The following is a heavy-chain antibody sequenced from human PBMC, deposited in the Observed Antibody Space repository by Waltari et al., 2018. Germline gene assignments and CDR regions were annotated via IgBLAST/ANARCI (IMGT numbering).Heavy chain of an antibody. CDR1: GFTFRSYG. J-gene: IGHJ4*02. CDR2: IWYDGSNK. CDR3: AKRGSSWYYFDY. V-gene: IGHV3-33*06. Sequence: QVQLVESGGGVVQPGRSLRLSCAASGFTFRSYGMPWVRQAPGKGLEWVAVIWYDGSNKYYADSVKGRFTISRDNSKNTLYLQMNSLRAEDTAVYYCAKRGSSWYYFDYWGQGTLVTVSS. D-gene: IGHD6-13*01.